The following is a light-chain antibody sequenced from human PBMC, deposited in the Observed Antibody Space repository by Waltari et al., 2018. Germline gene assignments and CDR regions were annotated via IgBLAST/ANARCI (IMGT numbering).Light chain of an antibody. CDR3: QQTYDTPLT. CDR2: ATS. V-gene: IGKV1-39*01. CDR1: RSVSIY. J-gene: IGKJ4*01. Sequence: DIQMTQASSSLSASVGDRVNITCRASRSVSIYLNWYQQKPGKAPNLLISATSALQTGVPSRFSGSGSGTDFTLTITNLQPEDFGIYYCQQTYDTPLTFGAGTKVQLK.